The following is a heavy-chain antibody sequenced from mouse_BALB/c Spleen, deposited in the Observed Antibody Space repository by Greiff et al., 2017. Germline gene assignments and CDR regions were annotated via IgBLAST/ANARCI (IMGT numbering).Heavy chain of an antibody. Sequence: VQLQQTGPELVKPGASVKISCKASGYSFTDYIMLWVKQSHGKSLEWIGNINPYYGSTSYNLKFKGKATLTVDKSSSTAYMQLNSLTSEDSAVYYCASYYRYDEERDYWGQGTTLTVSS. D-gene: IGHD2-14*01. CDR2: INPYYGST. V-gene: IGHV1-39*01. CDR1: GYSFTDYI. CDR3: ASYYRYDEERDY. J-gene: IGHJ2*01.